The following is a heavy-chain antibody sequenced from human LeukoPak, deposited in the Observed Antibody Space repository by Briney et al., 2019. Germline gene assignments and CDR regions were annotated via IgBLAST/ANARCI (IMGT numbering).Heavy chain of an antibody. V-gene: IGHV3-15*01. J-gene: IGHJ5*02. CDR1: GFTFNNAW. CDR2: IKSKNVGGTT. CDR3: TSHAAFDP. Sequence: PGGSLRLSCAASGFTFNNAWMNWVRQAPGKGLEWVGRIKSKNVGGTTDYAAPVKGRFTISRDDSKNTVYLQMNSLKIEDTAVYYCTSHAAFDPWGQGTLVTVSS.